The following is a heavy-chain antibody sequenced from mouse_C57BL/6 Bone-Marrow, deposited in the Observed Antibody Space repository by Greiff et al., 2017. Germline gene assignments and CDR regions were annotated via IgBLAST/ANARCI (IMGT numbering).Heavy chain of an antibody. Sequence: VQLQQSGPELVKPGASVKISCKASGYAFSSSWMNWVKQRPGKGLEWIGRIYPGDGDTNYNGKFKGKATLTADKSSSTAYMQLSSLTSEDSAVYCCASRLYYYAMYYWGQGTSVTVSA. CDR3: ASRLYYYAMYY. V-gene: IGHV1-82*01. CDR1: GYAFSSSW. J-gene: IGHJ4*01. CDR2: IYPGDGDT.